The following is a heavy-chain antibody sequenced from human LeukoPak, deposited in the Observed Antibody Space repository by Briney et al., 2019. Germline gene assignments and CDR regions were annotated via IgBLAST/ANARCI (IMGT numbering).Heavy chain of an antibody. CDR1: GGSISGYY. Sequence: SETLSLTCTVSGGSISGYYWSWIRQPPGKGLEWIGYIYYSGSTNYNPSLKSRVTISVDTSQNQFSLKLTSVTAADTAVYYCARHAPGCNGGTCYSFWFDPWGQGTLVTVSS. CDR3: ARHAPGCNGGTCYSFWFDP. J-gene: IGHJ5*02. V-gene: IGHV4-59*08. CDR2: IYYSGST. D-gene: IGHD2-15*01.